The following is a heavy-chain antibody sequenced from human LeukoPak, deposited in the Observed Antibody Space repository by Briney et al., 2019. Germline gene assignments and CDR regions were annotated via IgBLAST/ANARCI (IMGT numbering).Heavy chain of an antibody. D-gene: IGHD3-22*01. CDR3: AKWPLGYYDSSGYIDY. V-gene: IGHV3-23*01. CDR2: ISGSGGST. CDR1: GFTFSSYV. Sequence: GGSLRLSCAASGFTFSSYVMHWVRPAPGKGLEWVSAISGSGGSTYYADSVKGRFTISRDNSKNTLYLQMNSLRAEDTAVYYCAKWPLGYYDSSGYIDYWGQGTLVTVSS. J-gene: IGHJ4*02.